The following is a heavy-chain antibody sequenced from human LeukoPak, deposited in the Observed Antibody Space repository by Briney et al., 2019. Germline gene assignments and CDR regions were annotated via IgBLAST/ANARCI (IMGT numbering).Heavy chain of an antibody. CDR2: IITILGIA. D-gene: IGHD5-18*01. V-gene: IGHV1-69*04. CDR1: AGTFSSCA. CDR3: ARRAIAEQLWFAMGFDP. Sequence: GTSGKLCCKASAGTFSSCAISWVRQAPGQGPGWMGRIITILGIANYAQKFPGRVTITADKSTSTAYMELRRLRSKDTAVAYCARRAIAEQLWFAMGFDPWGQGTLVTVSS. J-gene: IGHJ5*02.